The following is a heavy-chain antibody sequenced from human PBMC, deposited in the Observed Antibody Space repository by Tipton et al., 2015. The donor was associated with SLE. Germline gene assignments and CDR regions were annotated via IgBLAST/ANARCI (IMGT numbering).Heavy chain of an antibody. CDR1: GFTFSSYA. D-gene: IGHD3-16*01. Sequence: SLRLSCAASGFTFSSYAMHWVRQAPGKGLEWVAVISYDGSNKYYADSVKGRFTISRDNSKNTLYLQMNSLRAEDTAVYYCARGLFGYYYCMDVWGKGTTVTVSS. J-gene: IGHJ6*03. V-gene: IGHV3-30*04. CDR3: ARGLFGYYYCMDV. CDR2: ISYDGSNK.